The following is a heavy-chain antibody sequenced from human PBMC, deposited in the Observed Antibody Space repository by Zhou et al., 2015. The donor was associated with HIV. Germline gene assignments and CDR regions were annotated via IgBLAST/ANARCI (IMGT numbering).Heavy chain of an antibody. J-gene: IGHJ4*02. V-gene: IGHV1-18*01. CDR2: ISAYNGNT. CDR1: GYTFTSYG. D-gene: IGHD3-9*01. Sequence: QVQLVQSGAEVKKPGASVKVSCKASGYTFTSYGISWVRQAPGQGLEWMGWISAYNGNTNYAQKLQGRVTMTTDTSTSTAYMELRSLRSDDTAVYYCARDIYDILTGYYQNPPFDYWGQGTLVTVSS. CDR3: ARDIYDILTGYYQNPPFDY.